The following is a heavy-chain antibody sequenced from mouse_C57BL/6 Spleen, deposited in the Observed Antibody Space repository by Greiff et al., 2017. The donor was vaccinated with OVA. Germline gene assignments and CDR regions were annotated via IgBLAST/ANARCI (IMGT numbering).Heavy chain of an antibody. Sequence: QVQLQQSGPELVKPGASVKISCKASGYAFSSSWMNWVKQRPGKGLEWIGRIYPGDGDTNYNGKFKGKATLTADKSSSTAYMQLSSLTSEDSAVYFCARPGSSYDAMDYWGQGTSVTVSS. CDR3: ARPGSSYDAMDY. CDR1: GYAFSSSW. D-gene: IGHD1-1*01. V-gene: IGHV1-82*01. J-gene: IGHJ4*01. CDR2: IYPGDGDT.